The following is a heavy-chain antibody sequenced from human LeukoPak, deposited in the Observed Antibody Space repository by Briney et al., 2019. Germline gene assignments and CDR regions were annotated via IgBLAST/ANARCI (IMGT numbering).Heavy chain of an antibody. J-gene: IGHJ4*02. Sequence: GGSLRLSCAASGFTFSSYAMSWVRQAPGKGLERVSAISGSGGSTYYADSVKGRFTISRDNSKNTLYLQMNSLRAEDTAVYYCAKDTGYDYVWGSYRSESRFNYFDYWGQGTLVTVSS. CDR2: ISGSGGST. D-gene: IGHD3-16*02. CDR3: AKDTGYDYVWGSYRSESRFNYFDY. V-gene: IGHV3-23*01. CDR1: GFTFSSYA.